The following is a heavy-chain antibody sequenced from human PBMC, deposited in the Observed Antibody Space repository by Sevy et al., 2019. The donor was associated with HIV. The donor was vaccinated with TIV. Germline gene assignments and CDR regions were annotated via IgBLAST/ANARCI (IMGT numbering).Heavy chain of an antibody. Sequence: GGSLRLSCAASGFTFSDYYMSWIRQAPGKGLEWVSYISSGSSYTNYADSVKGRFTISRENARNSLYLQMNSLRAEDTAIYYCAKDSRVYSSSHFDYWGQGTRVTVSS. CDR2: ISSGSSYT. D-gene: IGHD6-13*01. CDR1: GFTFSDYY. V-gene: IGHV3-11*06. J-gene: IGHJ4*02. CDR3: AKDSRVYSSSHFDY.